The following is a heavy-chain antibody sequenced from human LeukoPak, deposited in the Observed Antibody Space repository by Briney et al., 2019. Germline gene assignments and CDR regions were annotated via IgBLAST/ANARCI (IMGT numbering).Heavy chain of an antibody. V-gene: IGHV3-53*01. CDR1: GFTVSCNY. Sequence: GGSLRLSCAASGFTVSCNYMSWVRQAPGKGLEWVSVIYSGGSTYYADSVKGRFTISRDNSKNTLYLQMNSLRAEDTAVYYCARAGAVEVFDYWGQGTLVTVSS. CDR3: ARAGAVEVFDY. J-gene: IGHJ4*02. CDR2: IYSGGST. D-gene: IGHD6-19*01.